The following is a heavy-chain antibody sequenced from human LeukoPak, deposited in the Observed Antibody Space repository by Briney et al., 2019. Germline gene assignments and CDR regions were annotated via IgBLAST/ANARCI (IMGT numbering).Heavy chain of an antibody. Sequence: GGSLRLSCAASGFTFSSYWMSWVRQAPGKGLEWVANIKQDGSEKYYVDSVKGRFTISRDNSKSIVYLYMNSLRRDDTAIYYCAKDVVGQQWLENYWGQGTLLTVSS. CDR1: GFTFSSYW. D-gene: IGHD6-19*01. V-gene: IGHV3-7*01. CDR2: IKQDGSEK. CDR3: AKDVVGQQWLENY. J-gene: IGHJ4*02.